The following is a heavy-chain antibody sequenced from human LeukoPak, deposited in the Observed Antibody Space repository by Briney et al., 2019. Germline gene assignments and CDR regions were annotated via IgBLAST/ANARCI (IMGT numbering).Heavy chain of an antibody. D-gene: IGHD6-19*01. J-gene: IGHJ4*02. CDR3: AHSQTGSSGWGGYYFDY. V-gene: IGHV2-5*02. CDR2: IYWDDDK. Sequence: SGPTLVKPTQTLTLTCTFSGFSLSTSGVGVGWIRQPPGKALEWLALIYWDDDKRYSPSLKSRLTITKDTSKNQVVLTMTNMDPVDTATYYCAHSQTGSSGWGGYYFDYWGQGTLVTVSS. CDR1: GFSLSTSGVG.